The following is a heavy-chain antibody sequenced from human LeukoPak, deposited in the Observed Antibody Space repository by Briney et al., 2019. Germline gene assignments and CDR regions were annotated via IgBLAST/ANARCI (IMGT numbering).Heavy chain of an antibody. J-gene: IGHJ5*02. V-gene: IGHV4-34*01. Sequence: SETLSLTCAVYGGSFSGYYWSWIRQPPGKGLEWIVEIDHSGSTNYNPSLKSRVTISVDTSKNQFSLKLSSVTAADTAVYYCARGPRCSGGSCYSVRVDPWGQGTLVTVSS. CDR1: GGSFSGYY. D-gene: IGHD2-15*01. CDR2: IDHSGST. CDR3: ARGPRCSGGSCYSVRVDP.